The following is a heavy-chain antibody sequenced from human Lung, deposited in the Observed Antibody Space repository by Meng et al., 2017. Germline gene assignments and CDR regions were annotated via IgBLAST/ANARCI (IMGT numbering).Heavy chain of an antibody. D-gene: IGHD2-2*02. CDR1: GASSSRAVF. CDR2: ISYSGAT. CDR3: ARVVGDCASCYKGWFDP. Sequence: QVQFQESGPRLVRPSQTLSLTCPVSGASSSRAVFWMWSRQPPGKDLEWSGYISYSGATHYNPSLKSRLTISVDTAKNQFSLSLSSVTAEDTAVYYCARVVGDCASCYKGWFDPWGQGTLVTVSS. V-gene: IGHV4-30-4*01. J-gene: IGHJ5*02.